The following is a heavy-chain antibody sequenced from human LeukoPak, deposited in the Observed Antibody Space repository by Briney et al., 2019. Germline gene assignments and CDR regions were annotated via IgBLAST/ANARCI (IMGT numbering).Heavy chain of an antibody. CDR2: IYSGGST. J-gene: IGHJ4*02. CDR1: GFTVSSNY. V-gene: IGHV3-66*01. Sequence: GGSLRLSCAASGFTVSSNYMSWVRQAPGKGLEWVSVIYSGGSTYYADSVKGRFTISRDNSKNTLYLQMNSLRAEDTAVYYCARDSWYYDSSGYPIVYFDYWGQGTLVTVSS. CDR3: ARDSWYYDSSGYPIVYFDY. D-gene: IGHD3-22*01.